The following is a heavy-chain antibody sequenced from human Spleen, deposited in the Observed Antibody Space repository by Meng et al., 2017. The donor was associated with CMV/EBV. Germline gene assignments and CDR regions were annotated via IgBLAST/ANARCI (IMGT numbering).Heavy chain of an antibody. V-gene: IGHV3-72*01. D-gene: IGHD2-2*01. CDR3: TRGAGKYCTSSSCLGYYYAMDV. CDR2: TRDKANGYTT. J-gene: IGHJ6*02. CDR1: GFTLSDHY. Sequence: GGSLRLSCAVSGFTLSDHYVDWVRQAPGKGLEWVGRTRDKANGYTTEYAASVKGRFTISRDDSKNSLYLQMNSLQTEDTAVYYCTRGAGKYCTSSSCLGYYYAMDVWGQGTTVTVS.